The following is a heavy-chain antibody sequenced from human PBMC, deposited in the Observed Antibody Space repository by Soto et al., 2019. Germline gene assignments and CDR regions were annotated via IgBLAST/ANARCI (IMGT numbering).Heavy chain of an antibody. V-gene: IGHV2-5*02. CDR1: GFSLSTSGVG. CDR3: AHTAPYYCDSSGYYPCYFQH. J-gene: IGHJ1*01. Sequence: QITLKESGPTLVKPTQTLTLTCTFSGFSLSTSGVGVGWIRQPPGKALEWLALIYWDDDKRYSPSLKSRLTITKDTSKNQVVLTMTNMDPVDTATYYCAHTAPYYCDSSGYYPCYFQHWGQGTLVTVSS. D-gene: IGHD3-22*01. CDR2: IYWDDDK.